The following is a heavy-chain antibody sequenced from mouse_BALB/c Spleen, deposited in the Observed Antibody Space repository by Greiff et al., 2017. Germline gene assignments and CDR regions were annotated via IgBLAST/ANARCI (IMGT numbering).Heavy chain of an antibody. Sequence: EVKLMESGGGLVQPGGSRKLSCAASGFTFSSFGMHWVRQAPEKGLEWVAYISSGSSTIYYADTVKGRFTISRDNPKNTLFLQMTSLRSDDTAMYYCARSDRYDVFDYWGQGTTLTVSS. CDR3: ARSDRYDVFDY. CDR1: GFTFSSFG. J-gene: IGHJ2*01. V-gene: IGHV5-17*02. D-gene: IGHD2-14*01. CDR2: ISSGSSTI.